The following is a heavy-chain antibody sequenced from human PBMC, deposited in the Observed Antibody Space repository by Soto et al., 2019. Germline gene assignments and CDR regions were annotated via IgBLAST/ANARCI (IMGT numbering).Heavy chain of an antibody. D-gene: IGHD2-21*01. V-gene: IGHV4-4*02. CDR1: GDSISSTHW. J-gene: IGHJ4*02. CDR2: VYHTGST. CDR3: ATLPPRIVVTTLPIPS. Sequence: QVQLRQSGPRLARPSGTLSLTCVVSGDSISSTHWWTWVRQTPGTGLEWIGEVYHTGSTKYNPSLTNRVTISLYKSNNQFSLNLKSSTAADTAVYYCATLPPRIVVTTLPIPSWGQGTQATVSP.